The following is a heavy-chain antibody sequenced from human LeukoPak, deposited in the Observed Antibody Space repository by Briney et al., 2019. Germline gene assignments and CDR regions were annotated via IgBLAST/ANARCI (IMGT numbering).Heavy chain of an antibody. CDR3: ARILSNYYYGMDV. CDR2: IYYSGST. V-gene: IGHV4-30-4*08. Sequence: KASQTLSLTCTVSGGSISSGDYYWSWIRQPPGKGLEWIGYIYYSGSTYYNPSLKSRVTISVDTSKNQFSLKLSSVTAADTAVYYCARILSNYYYGMDVWGQGTTVTVSS. J-gene: IGHJ6*02. CDR1: GGSISSGDYY. D-gene: IGHD3-10*01.